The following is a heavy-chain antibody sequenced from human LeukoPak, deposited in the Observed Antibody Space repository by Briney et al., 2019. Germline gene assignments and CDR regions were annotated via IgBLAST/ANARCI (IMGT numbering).Heavy chain of an antibody. CDR1: GGSISSGGYY. J-gene: IGHJ4*02. CDR3: AREDYYGSGSFDY. CDR2: IYHSGST. Sequence: SETLSLTCTVSGGSISSGGYYRSWIRQPPGKGLEWIGYIYHSGSTYYNPSLKSRVTMSVDTSKNQFSLKLSSVTAADTAVYYCAREDYYGSGSFDYWGQGTLVTVSS. V-gene: IGHV4-30-2*01. D-gene: IGHD3-10*01.